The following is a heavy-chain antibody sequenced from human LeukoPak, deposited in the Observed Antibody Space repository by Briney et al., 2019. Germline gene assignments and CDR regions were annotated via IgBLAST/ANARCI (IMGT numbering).Heavy chain of an antibody. CDR2: FHNSRTT. CDR3: ARGHLGLSP. CDR1: GVSISGYS. Sequence: SETLSLTCTVSGVSISGYSWTWIRQPPGQGLEWIGYFHNSRTTSYNPSLTGRVTITADTAMDQISPLRDIAAAADTAVYYCARGHLGLSPWGQGTLVTVSS. V-gene: IGHV4-59*01. D-gene: IGHD3-10*01. J-gene: IGHJ5*02.